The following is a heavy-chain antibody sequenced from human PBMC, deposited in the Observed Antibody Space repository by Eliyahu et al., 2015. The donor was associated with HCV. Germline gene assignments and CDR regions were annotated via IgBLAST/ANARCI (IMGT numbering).Heavy chain of an antibody. J-gene: IGHJ3*01. CDR2: IYPADSET. V-gene: IGHV5-51*01. D-gene: IGHD2-21*02. Sequence: EEQLVQSAVEVKEPGESLKIXCQGFGYTFKSYWIGWVRQKPGEGLEWMGIIYPADSETKYSPAFLGQVTISVDKSVNTAYLHWSSLKASDTAVYFCARGAKGLNTASLWGQGTKVAVSS. CDR3: ARGAKGLNTASL. CDR1: GYTFKSYW.